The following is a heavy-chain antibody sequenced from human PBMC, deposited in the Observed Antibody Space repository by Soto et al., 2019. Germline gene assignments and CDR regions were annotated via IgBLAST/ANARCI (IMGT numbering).Heavy chain of an antibody. J-gene: IGHJ4*02. V-gene: IGHV3-23*01. CDR1: GFTFSSYA. D-gene: IGHD2-15*01. CDR3: AKEYCSGGSCYSLLLYY. Sequence: PGGSLRLSCAASGFTFSSYAMSWVRQAPGKGLEWVSAISGSGGSTYYADSVKGRFTISRDNSKNTLYLQMNSLRAEDTAVYYCAKEYCSGGSCYSLLLYYWGQGTLVTVSS. CDR2: ISGSGGST.